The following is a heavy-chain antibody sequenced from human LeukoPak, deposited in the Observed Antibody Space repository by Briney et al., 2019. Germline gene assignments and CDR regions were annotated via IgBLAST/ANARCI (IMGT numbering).Heavy chain of an antibody. CDR1: GGSISSYY. CDR2: IYYSGST. V-gene: IGHV4-59*12. D-gene: IGHD4-11*01. J-gene: IGHJ6*02. Sequence: PSETLSLTCTVSGGSISSYYWSWIRQPPGKGLEWIGYIYYSGSTYYNPSLKSRVTISVDTSKNQFSLKLSSVTAADTAVYYCARDPSTVTTSWYYYYYGMDVWGQGTTVTVSS. CDR3: ARDPSTVTTSWYYYYYGMDV.